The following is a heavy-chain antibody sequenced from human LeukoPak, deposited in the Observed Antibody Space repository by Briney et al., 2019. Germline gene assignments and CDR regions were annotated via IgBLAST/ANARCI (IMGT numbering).Heavy chain of an antibody. CDR1: GFTFDDYA. CDR3: AKAMASRSGYAIDY. D-gene: IGHD5-12*01. Sequence: GGSLRLSCAASGFTFDDYAMHWVRQAPGKGLEWVSGISWNSGSIGYADSVKGRFTISRDNAKNSLYLQMNSLRAEDTALYYCAKAMASRSGYAIDYWGQGTLVTVSS. V-gene: IGHV3-9*01. J-gene: IGHJ4*02. CDR2: ISWNSGSI.